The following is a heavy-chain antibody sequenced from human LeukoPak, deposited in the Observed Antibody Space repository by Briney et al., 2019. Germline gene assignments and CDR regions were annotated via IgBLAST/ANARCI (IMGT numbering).Heavy chain of an antibody. CDR1: GYTFTGYY. CDR3: ARLSTAMVDY. V-gene: IGHV1-2*02. CDR2: INPNSGGT. Sequence: ASVKVSCKSSGYTFTGYYMHWVRQAPGQGLEWMGWINPNSGGTNYAQKFQGRVTMTRDTSISTAYMELSRLRSDDAAVYYCARLSTAMVDYWGQGTLVTVSS. J-gene: IGHJ4*02. D-gene: IGHD5-18*01.